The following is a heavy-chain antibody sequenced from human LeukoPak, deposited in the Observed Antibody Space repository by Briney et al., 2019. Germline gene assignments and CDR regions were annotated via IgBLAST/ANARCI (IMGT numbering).Heavy chain of an antibody. Sequence: ASVKVSCKASGYTFNSFYMHWVRQAPGQGLEWMGWISAYNGNTNYAQKLQGRVTMTTDTSTSTAYMELRSLRSDDTAVYYCARTPSTSETAAGSFDYWGQGTLVTVSS. CDR1: GYTFNSFY. CDR2: ISAYNGNT. D-gene: IGHD6-13*01. V-gene: IGHV1-18*04. CDR3: ARTPSTSETAAGSFDY. J-gene: IGHJ4*02.